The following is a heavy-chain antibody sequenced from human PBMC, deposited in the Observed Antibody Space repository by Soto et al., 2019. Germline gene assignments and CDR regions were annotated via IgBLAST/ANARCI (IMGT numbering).Heavy chain of an antibody. CDR2: IYHSEST. V-gene: IGHV4-30-2*01. J-gene: IGHJ4*02. Sequence: SETLSLTCTVSGGSISSGGYSWSWIRQPPGKGLEWIGYIYHSESTYYNPSLKSRVTISVDRSKNQFSLKLSSVTAADTAVYYCARRDEYGGNSFDYWGQGTLVTVSS. CDR1: GGSISSGGYS. CDR3: ARRDEYGGNSFDY. D-gene: IGHD4-17*01.